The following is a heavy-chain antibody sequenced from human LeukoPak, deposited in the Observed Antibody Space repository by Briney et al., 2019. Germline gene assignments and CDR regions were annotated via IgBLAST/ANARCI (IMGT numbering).Heavy chain of an antibody. CDR1: GYTFTNYW. CDR3: ARLSNWNDAYFDS. Sequence: GESLKISCEGIGYTFTNYWIGWVRQMPGKGLEWMGIIYPGDSEIRYSPSFKGQVTMSADKSISTAFLQWSNLKASDTAVYCARLSNWNDAYFDSWGQGTLVTVSS. J-gene: IGHJ4*02. V-gene: IGHV5-51*01. CDR2: IYPGDSEI. D-gene: IGHD1-1*01.